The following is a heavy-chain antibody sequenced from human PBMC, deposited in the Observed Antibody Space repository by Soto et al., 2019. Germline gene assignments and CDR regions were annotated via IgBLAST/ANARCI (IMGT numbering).Heavy chain of an antibody. CDR1: GGTFSSYA. J-gene: IGHJ5*02. CDR2: IIPTFGTA. D-gene: IGHD1-26*01. Sequence: QVQLVQSGAEVKKPGSSVKVSCKASGGTFSSYAISWVRQAPGQGLEWMGGIIPTFGTANYAQKFQGRVTITEDGSTSTAYMELRSLRSEDTAVYYCARDLGIGSYFGVVGPNWFDPWGQGTLVTVSS. V-gene: IGHV1-69*12. CDR3: ARDLGIGSYFGVVGPNWFDP.